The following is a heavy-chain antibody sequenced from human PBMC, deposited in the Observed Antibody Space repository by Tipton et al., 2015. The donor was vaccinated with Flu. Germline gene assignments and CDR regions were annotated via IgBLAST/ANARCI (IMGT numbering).Heavy chain of an antibody. D-gene: IGHD4-11*01. Sequence: LRLSCSVSGDSIGSPYFWGWIRQPPGKGLEWIGNICPGSPYYNPSLRSRVTMSVARSNDQFSLRLTSVTAADTAVYFCARRTFSNYVSEPKNWFDFWGQGTLVTVSS. CDR3: ARRTFSNYVSEPKNWFDF. J-gene: IGHJ5*01. CDR2: ICPGSP. V-gene: IGHV4-38-2*01. CDR1: GDSIGSPYF.